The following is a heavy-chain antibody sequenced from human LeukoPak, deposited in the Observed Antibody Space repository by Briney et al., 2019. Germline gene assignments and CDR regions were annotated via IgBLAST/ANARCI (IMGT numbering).Heavy chain of an antibody. J-gene: IGHJ4*02. CDR3: ARGRNVNGWLRFDY. V-gene: IGHV4-34*01. CDR2: INHSGST. Sequence: SETLSLTCAVYGGSFSGYYWSWIRQPPGKGLEWIGEINHSGSTNYNPSLKSRVTISVDTSKNQFSLKLSSVTAADTAVYYCARGRNVNGWLRFDYWGQGTLVTVSS. CDR1: GGSFSGYY. D-gene: IGHD6-19*01.